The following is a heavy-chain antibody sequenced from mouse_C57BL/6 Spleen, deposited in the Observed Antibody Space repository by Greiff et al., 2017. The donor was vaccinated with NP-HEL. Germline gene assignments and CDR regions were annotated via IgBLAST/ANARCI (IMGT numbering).Heavy chain of an antibody. CDR1: GYTFTSYW. CDR3: ARPHYGSSYAY. Sequence: QVQLQQPGAELVMPGASVKLSCKASGYTFTSYWMHWVKQRPGQGLEWIGEIDPSDSYTNYNQKFKGKSTLTVDKSSSTAYMQLSSLTSEDSAVYYCARPHYGSSYAYWGQWTLVTVSA. CDR2: IDPSDSYT. D-gene: IGHD1-1*01. J-gene: IGHJ3*01. V-gene: IGHV1-69*01.